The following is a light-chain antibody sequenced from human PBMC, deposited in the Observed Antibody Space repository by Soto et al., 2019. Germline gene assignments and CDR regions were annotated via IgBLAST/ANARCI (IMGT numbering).Light chain of an antibody. V-gene: IGKV3-20*01. CDR3: QQYGSSPPWT. Sequence: EIVLTQSPGTLSLSPGERATLSCRASQSVSSSYLAWYQQKPGQAPRLLIYGASSRATGIPDRFSGSGSGTDFPLTISRLEHEDFVVYYCQQYGSSPPWTFGQGTKVEIK. CDR2: GAS. CDR1: QSVSSSY. J-gene: IGKJ1*01.